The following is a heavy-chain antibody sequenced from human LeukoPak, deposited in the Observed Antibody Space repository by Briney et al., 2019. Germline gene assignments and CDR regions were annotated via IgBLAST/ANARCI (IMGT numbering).Heavy chain of an antibody. CDR2: ISSSSSYI. Sequence: GGSLRLSCAASGFTFSSYSMNWVRQAPGKGLEWVSCISSSSSYIYYADSVKGRFTISRDNAKNSLYLQMNSLRAEDTAVYYCARDNHPFVALAGTGAFDIWGQGTMVTVSS. CDR1: GFTFSSYS. J-gene: IGHJ3*02. D-gene: IGHD6-19*01. CDR3: ARDNHPFVALAGTGAFDI. V-gene: IGHV3-21*01.